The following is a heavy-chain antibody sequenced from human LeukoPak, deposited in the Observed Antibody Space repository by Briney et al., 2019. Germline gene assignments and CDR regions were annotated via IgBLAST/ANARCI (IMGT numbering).Heavy chain of an antibody. D-gene: IGHD6-13*01. CDR2: ISGSGGRT. Sequence: GGSLRLSCAGSGFTFSSYAMSWVRQAPGKGLEWVSAISGSGGRTYYADSVKGRFTISRDNSKNTLYVQMKSLRAEDTAVYYCAKPAGYINSWYWFDPWGQGTLVTVSS. CDR1: GFTFSSYA. CDR3: AKPAGYINSWYWFDP. V-gene: IGHV3-23*01. J-gene: IGHJ5*02.